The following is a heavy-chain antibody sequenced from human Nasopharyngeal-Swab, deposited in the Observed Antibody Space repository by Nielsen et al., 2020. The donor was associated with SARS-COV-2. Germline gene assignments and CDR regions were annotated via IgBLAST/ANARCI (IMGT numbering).Heavy chain of an antibody. CDR1: GYTFTGYF. CDR2: IIPIFGTA. J-gene: IGHJ6*02. D-gene: IGHD3-3*01. CDR3: ARETLDNYDLPLGMDV. V-gene: IGHV1-69*13. Sequence: SVKVSCKASGYTFTGYFIHWVRQAPGQGLEWMGGIIPIFGTANYAQKFQGRVTITADESTSTAYMELSSLRSEDTAVYYCARETLDNYDLPLGMDVWGQGTTVTVSS.